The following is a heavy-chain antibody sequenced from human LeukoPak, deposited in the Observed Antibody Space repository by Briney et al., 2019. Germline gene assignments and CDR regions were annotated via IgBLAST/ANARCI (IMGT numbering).Heavy chain of an antibody. CDR2: MNPNSGNT. V-gene: IGHV1-8*01. J-gene: IGHJ4*02. CDR3: ARDWFGDYQTYN. D-gene: IGHD4-17*01. CDR1: GYTFTTYD. Sequence: ASVKVSCKASGYTFTTYDINWVRQATGQGLEWMGWMNPNSGNTGYAQKFQGRVTMTRNTSISTAYMELSSLRSDDTAVYYCARDWFGDYQTYNWGQGTLVTVSS.